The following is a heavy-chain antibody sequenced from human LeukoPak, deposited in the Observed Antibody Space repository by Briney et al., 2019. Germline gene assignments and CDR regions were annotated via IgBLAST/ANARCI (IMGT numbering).Heavy chain of an antibody. D-gene: IGHD1-26*01. CDR1: GFTFSGSA. J-gene: IGHJ4*02. CDR3: TRLGEYSGSSDDY. Sequence: PGGSLKLSCAASGFTFSGSAIHWVRQASGKGLDWVGRIRSKAKSYATAYAESVKGRFTISRDDSENTAYLQMNSLKTEDAAVYYCTRLGEYSGSSDDYWGQGTLVTVSS. CDR2: IRSKAKSYAT. V-gene: IGHV3-73*01.